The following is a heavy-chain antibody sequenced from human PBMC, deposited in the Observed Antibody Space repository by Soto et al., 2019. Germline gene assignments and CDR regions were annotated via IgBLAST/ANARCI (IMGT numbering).Heavy chain of an antibody. CDR2: TYYRSRWYS. D-gene: IGHD2-15*01. CDR1: GDTVSSNSVA. V-gene: IGHV6-1*01. CDR3: ARSEEDSDYYYYGMDV. Sequence: SPTLSLTCVGSGDTVSSNSVAWNWVRQSPSRGLEWLGRTYYRSRWYSDYAVSVRSRIDINADTSKNQVSLQLNSVTPEDTAVYYCARSEEDSDYYYYGMDVWGQGTTVT. J-gene: IGHJ6*02.